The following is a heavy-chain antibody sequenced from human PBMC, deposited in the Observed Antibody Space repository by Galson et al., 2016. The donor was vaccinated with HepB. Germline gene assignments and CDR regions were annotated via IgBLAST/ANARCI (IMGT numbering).Heavy chain of an antibody. D-gene: IGHD6-13*01. Sequence: SLRLSCAASGFTFNNYNINWVRQAPGKGLEWVSYISSSSSTTKYADSVKGRFTISRDNAKNSLYLQMNSLRDEDTAVYYCVRDGNSSRWYGLIDYWGQGTPVTGSS. V-gene: IGHV3-48*02. CDR2: ISSSSSTT. CDR1: GFTFNNYN. J-gene: IGHJ4*02. CDR3: VRDGNSSRWYGLIDY.